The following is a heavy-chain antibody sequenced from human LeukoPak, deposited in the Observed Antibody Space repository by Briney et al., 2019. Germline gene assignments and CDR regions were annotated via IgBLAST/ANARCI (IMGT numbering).Heavy chain of an antibody. J-gene: IGHJ4*02. CDR2: IISSGDVT. V-gene: IGHV3-23*01. CDR1: GFAFRSYA. CDR3: AKNAGYSYGLYYFDS. D-gene: IGHD5-18*01. Sequence: GGSLRLSCAASGFAFRSYAMSWVRQAPGKGLEWVSSIISSGDVTYYADSLKGRFTISRDNSKNMVYLQMDSLGAEDSAVYYCAKNAGYSYGLYYFDSWGQGTLVTVSS.